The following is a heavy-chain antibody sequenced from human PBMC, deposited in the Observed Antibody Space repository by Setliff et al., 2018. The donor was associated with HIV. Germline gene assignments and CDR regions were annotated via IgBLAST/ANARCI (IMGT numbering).Heavy chain of an antibody. CDR2: MYHTGMS. V-gene: IGHV4-4*07. CDR3: ARGSYYYYNMDV. J-gene: IGHJ6*04. CDR1: GGSMSSHY. Sequence: SETLSLTCGVSGGSMSSHYCTWVRQHAGKGLEWIGRMYHTGMSNYNPSLKSRVTMSASPSKNQFSLKLTSVTAADKAVYYCARGSYYYYNMDVWGKGTTVTVSS.